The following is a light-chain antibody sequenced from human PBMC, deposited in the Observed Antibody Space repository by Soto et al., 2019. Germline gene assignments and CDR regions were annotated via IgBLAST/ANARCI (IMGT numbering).Light chain of an antibody. V-gene: IGKV3-20*01. J-gene: IGKJ1*01. Sequence: LTQSPSSLSASVGDRVTITCRASQGISSSLAWYQQKPGQAPRLLIYGASSRATGIPDRFSGSGSGTDFTLTISRLEPEDFAVYYCQQYGSSRTFGQGTKVEIK. CDR1: QGISSS. CDR2: GAS. CDR3: QQYGSSRT.